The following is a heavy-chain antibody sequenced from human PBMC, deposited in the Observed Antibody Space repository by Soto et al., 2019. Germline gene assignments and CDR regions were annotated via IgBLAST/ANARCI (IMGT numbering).Heavy chain of an antibody. J-gene: IGHJ5*02. Sequence: QVQLVQSGAEVTRPGASVKVSCKASGYTFSNYFINWVRQAPGQGLEWVGVINPKGGATTYAQKFQGRVNMTSDTSTNTIYMTLRSLTSEDTAFYYCARDEGFCSGGSCTGWFDPWGQGTLVTVSS. CDR2: INPKGGAT. V-gene: IGHV1-46*01. CDR1: GYTFSNYF. D-gene: IGHD2-15*01. CDR3: ARDEGFCSGGSCTGWFDP.